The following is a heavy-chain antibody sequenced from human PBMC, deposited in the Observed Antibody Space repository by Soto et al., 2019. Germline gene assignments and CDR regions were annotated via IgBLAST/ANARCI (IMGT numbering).Heavy chain of an antibody. V-gene: IGHV4-59*01. CDR2: IYYSGST. D-gene: IGHD2-15*01. CDR3: ARDGYCSGGSCYSSSSWFDP. Sequence: SETLSLTCTASGGSISSYYWSWIRQPPGKGLEWIGYIYYSGSTNYNPSLKSRGTISVDTSKNQFSLKLSSVIAADTAVYYCARDGYCSGGSCYSSSSWFDPWGQGTLVTVSS. CDR1: GGSISSYY. J-gene: IGHJ5*02.